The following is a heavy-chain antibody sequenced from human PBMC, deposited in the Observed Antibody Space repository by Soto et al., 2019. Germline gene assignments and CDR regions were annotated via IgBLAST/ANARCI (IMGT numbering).Heavy chain of an antibody. D-gene: IGHD3-10*01. V-gene: IGHV3-30*03. Sequence: LRVRYAASGFSCNTSGCRRVLQAPGKGLEWVAVIAFDGSQEFYGDSVRGRFTISRDNSKNTLFLQMKSLTPEDTAVYYCATTVRGISDRNYGTEVRGKGSTVTVSS. CDR3: ATTVRGISDRNYGTEV. CDR1: GFSCNTSG. CDR2: IAFDGSQE. J-gene: IGHJ6*01.